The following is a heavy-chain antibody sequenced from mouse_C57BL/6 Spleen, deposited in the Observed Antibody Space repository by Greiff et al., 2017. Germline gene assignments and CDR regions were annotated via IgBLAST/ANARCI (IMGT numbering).Heavy chain of an antibody. CDR1: GYTFTSYW. V-gene: IGHV1-55*01. J-gene: IGHJ3*01. CDR3: ARNRDSPFAY. Sequence: QVQLQQPGAELVKPGASVTMSCKASGYTFTSYWITWVKPRPGQGLEWIGDIYPGSGSTNYNEKFKSKATLTVDPSSSTAYMQLSSLSSEDSAVYYCARNRDSPFAYWGQGTLVTVSA. CDR2: IYPGSGST.